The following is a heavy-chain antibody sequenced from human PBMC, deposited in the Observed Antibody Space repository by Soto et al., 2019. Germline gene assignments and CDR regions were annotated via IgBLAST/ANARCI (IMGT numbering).Heavy chain of an antibody. J-gene: IGHJ4*02. CDR2: INHSGST. D-gene: IGHD1-26*01. CDR1: GGSFSGYY. Sequence: SETLSLTCAVYGGSFSGYYWSWIRQPPGKGLEWIGEINHSGSTNYNPSLKSRVTISVDTSKNQFSLKLSSVTAADTAVYYCARDVGATRFDYWGQGTLVTVSS. CDR3: ARDVGATRFDY. V-gene: IGHV4-34*01.